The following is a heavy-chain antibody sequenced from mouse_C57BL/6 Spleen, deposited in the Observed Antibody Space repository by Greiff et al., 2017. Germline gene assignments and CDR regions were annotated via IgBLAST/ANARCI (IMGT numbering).Heavy chain of an antibody. CDR2: ISSGSSTI. V-gene: IGHV5-17*01. D-gene: IGHD3-2*02. CDR1: GFTFSDYG. Sequence: EVQLQESGGGLVKPGGSLKLSCAASGFTFSDYGMHWVRQAPETGLEWVAYISSGSSTIYYADTVKGRFTISRDNAKNTLFLQMTSLRSEDTAMYYCARAQLRLFAYWGQGTLVTVSA. CDR3: ARAQLRLFAY. J-gene: IGHJ3*01.